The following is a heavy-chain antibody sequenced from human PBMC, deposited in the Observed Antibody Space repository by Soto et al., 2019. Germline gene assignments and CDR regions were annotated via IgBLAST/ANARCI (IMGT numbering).Heavy chain of an antibody. J-gene: IGHJ3*02. CDR1: GFTFDDYG. V-gene: IGHV3-20*01. CDR2: INWNGGST. CDR3: ARAMSYGSGTYDDAFDI. Sequence: PGGSLRLSCAAPGFTFDDYGMSWVRQAPGKGLEWVSGINWNGGSTGYADSVKGRFTISRDNAKNSLYLQMNSLRAEDTALYHCARAMSYGSGTYDDAFDIWGQGTMVTVSS. D-gene: IGHD3-10*01.